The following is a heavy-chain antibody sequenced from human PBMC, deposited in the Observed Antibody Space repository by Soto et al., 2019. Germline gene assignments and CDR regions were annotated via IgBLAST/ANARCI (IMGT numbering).Heavy chain of an antibody. Sequence: QVQLQQSGPGLVKPSQTLSLTCAISGDSVSSNDAVWNWIRQSPSRGLEWLGGAYSRSIWLTEYAGSVKGRMTISPDDSKNLFSVQLISVTPEPTAMYYVVRLVGNSWLDYWGEGSLVTVS. V-gene: IGHV6-1*01. CDR1: GDSVSSNDAV. CDR3: VRLVGNSWLDY. D-gene: IGHD6-13*01. CDR2: AYSRSIWLT. J-gene: IGHJ4*02.